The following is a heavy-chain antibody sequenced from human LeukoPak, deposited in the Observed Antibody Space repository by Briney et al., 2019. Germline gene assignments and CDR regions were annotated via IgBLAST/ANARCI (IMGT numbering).Heavy chain of an antibody. CDR2: INHSGST. V-gene: IGHV4-34*01. J-gene: IGHJ4*02. Sequence: NPSETLSLTCAVYGGSFSGYYWSWIRQPPGKGLEWIGEINHSGSTNYNPSLKSRVTISVDTSKNQFSLKLSSVTAADTAVYNCASDSGWYRFEYWGQGTLVTVSS. CDR3: ASDSGWYRFEY. D-gene: IGHD6-19*01. CDR1: GGSFSGYY.